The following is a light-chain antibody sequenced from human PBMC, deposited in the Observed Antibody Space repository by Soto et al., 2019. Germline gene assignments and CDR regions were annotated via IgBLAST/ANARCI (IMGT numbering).Light chain of an antibody. CDR3: QQYGSSPPLT. V-gene: IGKV3-20*01. CDR1: HSVSSSY. CDR2: GAS. J-gene: IGKJ5*01. Sequence: EIVLTQSPGTLSLSPGERATLSCRASHSVSSSYLAWYQQKPGQAPRLLIYGASSRATGIPARFSGSGSGTDFTLTISRLEPEDFAVYYCQQYGSSPPLTFGQGTRLEIK.